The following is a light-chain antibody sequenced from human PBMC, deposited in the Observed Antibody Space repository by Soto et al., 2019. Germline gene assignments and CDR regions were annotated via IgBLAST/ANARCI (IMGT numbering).Light chain of an antibody. CDR3: QQYDNWPLT. Sequence: EIVMTQSPATLSVSPGERATLSCRASQSVTSNLAWYQQKFGQAPRLLIYGASTRATGVPARFSGSGSGTEFSLTISSLQSEDFAVYYCQQYDNWPLTFGPGTKVDIK. J-gene: IGKJ3*01. CDR1: QSVTSN. CDR2: GAS. V-gene: IGKV3-15*01.